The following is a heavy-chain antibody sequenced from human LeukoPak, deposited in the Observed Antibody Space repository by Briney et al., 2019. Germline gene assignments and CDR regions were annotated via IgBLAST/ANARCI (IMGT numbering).Heavy chain of an antibody. CDR1: GGSIISGGYY. Sequence: PSETLSLTCTVSGGSIISGGYYWSWVRQHPGKGLEWIGYIYYSGSSYYNPSLKSRVTMSVDTSKSQFSLNLSSLTAADTAVYYCARAPPIRAVAGSAFDIWGQGTMVIVSS. CDR2: IYYSGSS. D-gene: IGHD6-19*01. CDR3: ARAPPIRAVAGSAFDI. J-gene: IGHJ3*02. V-gene: IGHV4-31*03.